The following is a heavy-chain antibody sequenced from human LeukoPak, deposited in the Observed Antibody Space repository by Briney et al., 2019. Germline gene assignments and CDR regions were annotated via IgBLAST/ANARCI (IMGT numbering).Heavy chain of an antibody. V-gene: IGHV3-23*01. D-gene: IGHD4-17*01. CDR3: AKSYGGNSGLFDY. J-gene: IGHJ4*02. CDR2: ISGSGGST. Sequence: AGGSLRLSCAASGFTFSSYAMSWVRQAPGKGLEWVSAISGSGGSTYYADSVKGRFTISRDNSKNTLYLQMNSLRAEDTAVYYCAKSYGGNSGLFDYWGQGTLVTVSS. CDR1: GFTFSSYA.